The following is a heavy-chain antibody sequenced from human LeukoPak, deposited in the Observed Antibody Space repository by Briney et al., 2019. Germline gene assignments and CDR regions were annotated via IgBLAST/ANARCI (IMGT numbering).Heavy chain of an antibody. CDR2: ISSSGSTI. D-gene: IGHD3-22*01. V-gene: IGHV3-11*01. Sequence: SGGSLRLSCAASGFTFSDYYMSWIRQAPGKGLEWVSYISSSGSTIYYADSVKGRFTISRDNAKNSLYLQMNSRRAEDTAVYYCARDRRYYDSSGYFAPGDYWGQGTLVTVSS. CDR1: GFTFSDYY. J-gene: IGHJ4*02. CDR3: ARDRRYYDSSGYFAPGDY.